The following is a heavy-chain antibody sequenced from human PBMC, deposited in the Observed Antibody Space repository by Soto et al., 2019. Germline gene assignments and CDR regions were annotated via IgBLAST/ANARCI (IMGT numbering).Heavy chain of an antibody. J-gene: IGHJ5*02. D-gene: IGHD2-15*01. CDR2: MFYSGAT. Sequence: SETLSLTCTVSGGSISDISYCWGWIRQPPGKGLQWIGCMFYSGATYYNPSLKNRVTLSVDTSNNEFSLKLVSVTAPDAAVYYCARHKSGSDWLDPWGQGTLVTVSS. CDR1: GGSISDISYC. CDR3: ARHKSGSDWLDP. V-gene: IGHV4-39*01.